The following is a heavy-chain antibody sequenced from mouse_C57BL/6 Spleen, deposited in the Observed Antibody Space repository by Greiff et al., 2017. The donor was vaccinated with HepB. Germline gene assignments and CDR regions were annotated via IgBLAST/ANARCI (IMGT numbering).Heavy chain of an antibody. CDR3: ARGGYYSFRWYFDV. CDR1: GYTFTSYG. CDR2: IYIGNGYT. V-gene: IGHV1-58*01. J-gene: IGHJ1*03. Sequence: EVKLMESGAELVRPGSSVKMSCKTSGYTFTSYGINWVKQRPGQGLEWIGYIYIGNGYTEYNEKFKGKATLTSDTSSSTAYMQLSSLTSEDSAIYFCARGGYYSFRWYFDVWGTGTTVTVSS. D-gene: IGHD2-3*01.